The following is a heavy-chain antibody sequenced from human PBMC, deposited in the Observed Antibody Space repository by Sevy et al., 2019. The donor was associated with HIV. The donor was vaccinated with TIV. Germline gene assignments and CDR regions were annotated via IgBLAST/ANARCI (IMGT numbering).Heavy chain of an antibody. V-gene: IGHV3-15*01. CDR3: TTPAGYGSVSYWAY. CDR1: GFTFSNAW. D-gene: IGHD3-10*01. J-gene: IGHJ4*02. Sequence: GGSLRLSCAASGFTFSNAWMSWVRQAPGKGLEWVGRIKSKTDGGTTDYAAPVKGRFTISRDDSKNTLYLQMNSLKTEDTAVYYCTTPAGYGSVSYWAYWGQGTLVTVSS. CDR2: IKSKTDGGTT.